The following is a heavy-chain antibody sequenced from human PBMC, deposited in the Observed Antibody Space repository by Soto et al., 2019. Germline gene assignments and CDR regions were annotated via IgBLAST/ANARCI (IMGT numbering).Heavy chain of an antibody. D-gene: IGHD1-20*01. J-gene: IGHJ4*02. CDR3: ARGLYNWNYFDY. CDR1: GGSISSGGYY. CDR2: IYYSGTT. Sequence: QVQLQESGPGLVKPSQTLSLTCTVSGGSISSGGYYWSWIRQHPGKGLEWIGYIYYSGTTYYNPSLKSRVTISVDTSKNQFSVKLCSVTAADTAVYYCARGLYNWNYFDYWGKGTLVTVSS. V-gene: IGHV4-31*03.